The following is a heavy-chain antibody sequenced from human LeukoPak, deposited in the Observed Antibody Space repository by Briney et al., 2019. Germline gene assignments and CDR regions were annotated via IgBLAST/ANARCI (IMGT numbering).Heavy chain of an antibody. D-gene: IGHD3-9*01. CDR3: ARARGRYIDFLDY. CDR1: GGSISSYY. V-gene: IGHV4-39*02. Sequence: SETLSLTCTVSGGSISSYYWGWIRQPPGKGLEWIVSFFYSGSTYYNPSLKSRVTISVDTSKNQFSLRLSSVTAADTAVYYCARARGRYIDFLDYWGQGTLITVSS. CDR2: FFYSGST. J-gene: IGHJ4*02.